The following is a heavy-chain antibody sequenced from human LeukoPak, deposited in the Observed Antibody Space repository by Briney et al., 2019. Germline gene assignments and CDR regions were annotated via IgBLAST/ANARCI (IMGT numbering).Heavy chain of an antibody. CDR1: GFTFSSYS. Sequence: GGSLRLSCAASGFTFSSYSMNWVRQAPGKGLEWLSYISSTSSTIYADSVKGRFTISRDNAKNSLYLQMNSLRAEDTAVYYCARQMDVWGHGTTVTVSS. V-gene: IGHV3-48*01. J-gene: IGHJ6*02. CDR3: ARQMDV. CDR2: ISSTSSTI.